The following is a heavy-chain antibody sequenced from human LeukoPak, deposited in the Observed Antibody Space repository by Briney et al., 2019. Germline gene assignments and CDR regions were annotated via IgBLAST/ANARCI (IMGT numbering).Heavy chain of an antibody. V-gene: IGHV4-38-2*01. J-gene: IGHJ5*02. D-gene: IGHD1-7*01. CDR2: IYHSGST. Sequence: PSETLSLTCAVSGYSISIGYYWGWIRQPPRKGLEWIGTIYHSGSTYYNPSLKSRVTISVDTSKNQFSLKLSSVTAADAAVYYCARHTFWNYVSWFDPWGQGTLVTVSS. CDR1: GYSISIGYY. CDR3: ARHTFWNYVSWFDP.